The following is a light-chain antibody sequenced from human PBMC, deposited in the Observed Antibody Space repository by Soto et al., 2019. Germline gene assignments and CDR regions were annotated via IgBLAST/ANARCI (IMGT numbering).Light chain of an antibody. Sequence: EIILTQSPDTLSLSPGERATLSCRASQSVSSNLAWYQQKPGQAPRLLIYGASSRATGIPDRFGGSGSGTDFTLTISRLEPEDFAVFYCHQCDSSPWTFGQGTKVDIK. CDR1: QSVSSN. V-gene: IGKV3-20*01. CDR3: HQCDSSPWT. J-gene: IGKJ1*01. CDR2: GAS.